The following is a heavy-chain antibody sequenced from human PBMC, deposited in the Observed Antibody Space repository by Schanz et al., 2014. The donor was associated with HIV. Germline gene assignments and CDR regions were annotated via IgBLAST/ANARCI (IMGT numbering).Heavy chain of an antibody. Sequence: EQLVESGGGSVKPGGSLRLSCAASGFNFNNYAMTWVRQAPGKGPEWVSSISESGGRTYYADSVNGRFTISRDNSKNTLYLQMTTLRTEDTAVYYCAKPEYDSSGNSQSHFDYWGQGTLVTVSS. V-gene: IGHV3-23*04. CDR1: GFNFNNYA. J-gene: IGHJ4*02. D-gene: IGHD3-22*01. CDR3: AKPEYDSSGNSQSHFDY. CDR2: ISESGGRT.